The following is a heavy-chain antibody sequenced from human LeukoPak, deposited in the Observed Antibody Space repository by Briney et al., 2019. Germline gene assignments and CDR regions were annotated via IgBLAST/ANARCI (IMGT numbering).Heavy chain of an antibody. CDR3: AEDNKWLRPLGYFDY. J-gene: IGHJ4*02. Sequence: PGGSLRLSCAASGFTFSSYSMNWVRQAPGKGLEWVSAISGSGGSTYYADSVKGRFTISRDNSKNTLYLQMNSLRAEDTAVYYCAEDNKWLRPLGYFDYWGQGTLVTVSS. CDR1: GFTFSSYS. V-gene: IGHV3-23*01. CDR2: ISGSGGST. D-gene: IGHD5-12*01.